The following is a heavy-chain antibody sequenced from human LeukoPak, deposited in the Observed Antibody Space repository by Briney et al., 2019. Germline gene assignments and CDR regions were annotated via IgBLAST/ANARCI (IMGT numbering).Heavy chain of an antibody. D-gene: IGHD6-13*01. J-gene: IGHJ4*02. CDR3: AKDQGYSSSSFDY. V-gene: IGHV3-23*01. CDR1: GFTFSSYA. CDR2: ISGSGGST. Sequence: GGSLRLSCAASGFTFSSYAMSWVRQAPGKGLEWVSAISGSGGSTYYADSVKGRFTISRDNSKNALYLQMNSLRAEDTAVYYCAKDQGYSSSSFDYWGQGTLVTVSS.